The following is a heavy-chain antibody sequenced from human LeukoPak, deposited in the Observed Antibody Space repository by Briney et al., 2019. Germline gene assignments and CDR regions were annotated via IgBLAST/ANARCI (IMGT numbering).Heavy chain of an antibody. CDR2: ISGSGGST. D-gene: IGHD3-22*01. Sequence: GGSLRLSCAASGFTFSSYAMSWVRQAPGKGLEWVSAISGSGGSTYYADSVKGRFTISRDNSKNTLYLQMNSLRAEDTAVYYCAKDRNYDSSGYYHNDDYWGQGTLVTVSS. CDR3: AKDRNYDSSGYYHNDDY. J-gene: IGHJ4*02. CDR1: GFTFSSYA. V-gene: IGHV3-23*01.